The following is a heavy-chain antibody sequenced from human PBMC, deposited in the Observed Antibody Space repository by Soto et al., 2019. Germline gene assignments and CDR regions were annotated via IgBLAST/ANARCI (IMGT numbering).Heavy chain of an antibody. CDR3: VGGTYYYDGNGYTFTN. Sequence: SETLSLTCTVSGGSISSYYWSWLRLPAGKGLEWIGRISIVGLVSAGDSTAYNPSLNSRVTISVDKSMNRLSLILRSVTAADTAVYYCVGGTYYYDGNGYTFTNWGQGTQVTVSS. J-gene: IGHJ4*02. CDR1: GGSISSYY. CDR2: ISIVGLVSAGDST. D-gene: IGHD3-22*01. V-gene: IGHV4-4*07.